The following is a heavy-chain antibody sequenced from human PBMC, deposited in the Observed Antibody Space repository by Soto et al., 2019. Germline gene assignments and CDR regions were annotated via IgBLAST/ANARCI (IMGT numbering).Heavy chain of an antibody. CDR2: INPKSGAP. D-gene: IGHD3-16*01. J-gene: IGHJ6*02. V-gene: IGHV1-2*02. CDR3: ARDFGPIPAASAMYGMDV. Sequence: QAQLVQSGAEVKKPGASVKVSCQASGYNFIGYYVFWVRKAPGQGLEWMGGINPKSGAPKYAEKFQGRATMTRDTSISTAYMELSGLRFDDRAVYYCARDFGPIPAASAMYGMDVWGQGTTVSVSS. CDR1: GYNFIGYY.